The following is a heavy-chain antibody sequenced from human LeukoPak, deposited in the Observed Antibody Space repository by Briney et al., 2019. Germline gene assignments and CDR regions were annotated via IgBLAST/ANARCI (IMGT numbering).Heavy chain of an antibody. V-gene: IGHV3-23*01. D-gene: IGHD3-16*01. CDR3: AKDRAFILTLDY. Sequence: ETLSLTCTVSGGSISSGDYYWSWVRQAPGKGLEWVSAISGSGGSTYYADSVKGRFTISRDNSKNTLYLQMNSLRAEDTAVYYCAKDRAFILTLDYWGQGTLVTVSS. CDR1: GGSISSGDYY. CDR2: ISGSGGST. J-gene: IGHJ4*02.